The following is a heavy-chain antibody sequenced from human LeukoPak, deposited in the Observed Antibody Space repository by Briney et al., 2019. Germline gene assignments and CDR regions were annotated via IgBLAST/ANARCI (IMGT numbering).Heavy chain of an antibody. Sequence: GGSLRLSCAASGFTVSSNYMSWVRQAPGKGLEWVSVIYSGGSTYYADSVKGRFTISRDNSKNTLYLQMNSLRGEDTAVYYCARDRGRYTYGYSPYYFDSWGQGTLVTVSS. CDR1: GFTVSSNY. D-gene: IGHD5-18*01. V-gene: IGHV3-53*01. J-gene: IGHJ4*02. CDR2: IYSGGST. CDR3: ARDRGRYTYGYSPYYFDS.